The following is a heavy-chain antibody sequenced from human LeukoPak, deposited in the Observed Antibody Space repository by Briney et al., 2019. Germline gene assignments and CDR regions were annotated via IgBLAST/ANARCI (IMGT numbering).Heavy chain of an antibody. Sequence: PRGSLRLSCAASGFTFSSYGMHWVRQAPGKGLEWVAVISYDGSNKYYADSVKGRFTISRDNSKNTLYLQMNSLRAEDTAVYYCARGICDYYGTPYYYYYYMDVWGKGTTVTVSS. V-gene: IGHV3-30*03. J-gene: IGHJ6*03. CDR1: GFTFSSYG. CDR2: ISYDGSNK. CDR3: ARGICDYYGTPYYYYYYMDV. D-gene: IGHD3-10*01.